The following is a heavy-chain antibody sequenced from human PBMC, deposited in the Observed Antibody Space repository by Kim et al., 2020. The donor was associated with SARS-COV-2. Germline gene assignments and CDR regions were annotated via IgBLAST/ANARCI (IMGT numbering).Heavy chain of an antibody. CDR3: ARELYRGYDYVDS. D-gene: IGHD5-12*01. Sequence: YTPSLKSRVPVSVDPSKNQFSLKLSSVPAADSAVYYCARELYRGYDYVDSWGKGTLVTVSS. J-gene: IGHJ4*02. V-gene: IGHV4-30-2*04.